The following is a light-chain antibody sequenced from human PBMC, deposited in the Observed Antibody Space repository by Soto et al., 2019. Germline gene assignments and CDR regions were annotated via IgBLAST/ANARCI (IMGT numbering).Light chain of an antibody. J-gene: IGKJ5*01. CDR2: WAS. Sequence: DILMTQSPDSLAVSLGERATINCKSSQRVLYSSNNKNYLAWYQQKPGQPPKLLIYWASTRESGVPDRFSGSGSGTDFTLTISSLQAEDVAVYYCQQYYSTLPITFGQGTRLEIK. V-gene: IGKV4-1*01. CDR1: QRVLYSSNNKNY. CDR3: QQYYSTLPIT.